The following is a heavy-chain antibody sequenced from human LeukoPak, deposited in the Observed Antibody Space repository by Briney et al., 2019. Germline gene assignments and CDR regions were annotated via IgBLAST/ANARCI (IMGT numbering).Heavy chain of an antibody. D-gene: IGHD2-8*02. Sequence: PSETLSLTCTLSGGSISGFFWTWIRQPPGMGLEWIGYSSDSGNTNYHPSLKSRVTILVDTSKKQISLKLTSVTTADTAVYYCARGGVPHTLGYWSQGTLVTVSS. J-gene: IGHJ4*02. CDR2: SSDSGNT. CDR1: GGSISGFF. CDR3: ARGGVPHTLGY. V-gene: IGHV4-59*01.